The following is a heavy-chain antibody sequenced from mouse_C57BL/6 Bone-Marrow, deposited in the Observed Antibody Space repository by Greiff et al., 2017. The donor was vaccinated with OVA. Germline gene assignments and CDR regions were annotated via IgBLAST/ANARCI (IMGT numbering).Heavy chain of an antibody. CDR1: GYSFTGYF. Sequence: EVQLQESGPELVKPGDSVKISCKASGYSFTGYFMNWVMQSHGKSLEWIGRINPYNGDTFYNQKFKGKATLTVDKSSSTAHMELRSLTSEDSAVYYCARKPYSRYAMDYWGQGTSVTVSS. D-gene: IGHD2-10*01. J-gene: IGHJ4*01. V-gene: IGHV1-20*01. CDR2: INPYNGDT. CDR3: ARKPYSRYAMDY.